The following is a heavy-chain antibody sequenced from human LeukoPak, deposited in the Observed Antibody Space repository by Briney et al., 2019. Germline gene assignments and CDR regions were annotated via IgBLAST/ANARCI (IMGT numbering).Heavy chain of an antibody. J-gene: IGHJ4*02. Sequence: GGSLRLSCAASGFTFSSYWMSWVRQAPGKGLEWLANIKQDGSEKYYVDSVKGRFTISRDNAKNSLYLQMNSLRAEDTAVYYCARVILYGSGSYYIDYWGQGTLVTVSS. CDR1: GFTFSSYW. CDR3: ARVILYGSGSYYIDY. V-gene: IGHV3-7*03. D-gene: IGHD3-10*01. CDR2: IKQDGSEK.